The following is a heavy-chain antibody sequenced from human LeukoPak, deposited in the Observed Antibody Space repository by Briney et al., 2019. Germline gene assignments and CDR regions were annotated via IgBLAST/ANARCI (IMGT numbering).Heavy chain of an antibody. V-gene: IGHV3-48*01. CDR1: GFTFSSYS. Sequence: GGSLRLSCAASGFTFSSYSMNWVRQAPGKGLEWVSCISSSSSTIYYADSVKGRFTISGDNAKNSLYLQMNSLRAEDTAVYYCARVGTSCSYAFDIWGQGTMVTVSS. CDR2: ISSSSSTI. D-gene: IGHD2-2*01. CDR3: ARVGTSCSYAFDI. J-gene: IGHJ3*02.